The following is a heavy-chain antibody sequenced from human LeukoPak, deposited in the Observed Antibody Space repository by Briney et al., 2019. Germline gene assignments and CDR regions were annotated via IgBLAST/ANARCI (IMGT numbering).Heavy chain of an antibody. J-gene: IGHJ6*02. D-gene: IGHD3-9*01. CDR1: GGSISTYY. CDR2: IYYTGST. CDR3: ARDYDYGLPSRVLDWQGEATGNDFYYYPMDV. Sequence: SETLSLTCNVSGGSISTYYWSWIRQPPGKGLEWIGYIYYTGSTNYNPSLKSRVTISVDTSKNQISLKLSSVTAADTAVYYCARDYDYGLPSRVLDWQGEATGNDFYYYPMDVWGQGTTVSVSS. V-gene: IGHV4-59*12.